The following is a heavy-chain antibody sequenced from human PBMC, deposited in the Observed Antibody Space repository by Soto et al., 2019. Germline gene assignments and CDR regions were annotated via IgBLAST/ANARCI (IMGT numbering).Heavy chain of an antibody. CDR1: GGSITSGGYS. CDR3: ARGSGYYRNFDS. V-gene: IGHV4-31*02. Sequence: QVQLQESGPGLVKPSQTLSLTCYVSGGSITSGGYSWTWIRDQPGEALQWIGYIFDSGSAYYNPSLKGRLAISVDTGKNLFSLELSSVTAADTAVYYCARGSGYYRNFDSWGQGTLVSVSS. J-gene: IGHJ4*02. D-gene: IGHD3-3*01. CDR2: IFDSGSA.